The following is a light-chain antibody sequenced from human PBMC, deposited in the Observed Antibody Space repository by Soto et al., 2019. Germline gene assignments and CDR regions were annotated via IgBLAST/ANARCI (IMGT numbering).Light chain of an antibody. CDR1: QSVSSSY. Sequence: EIVLTQSPGTLSLSPGERATLSCRASQSVSSSYLAWYQQKPGQAPRRLIYGASSTATGIPDRFSGSGSATDFTLTISRLEPEELAVDYCQQYDSSLYTFGPGTKVDIK. V-gene: IGKV3-20*01. CDR2: GAS. J-gene: IGKJ3*01. CDR3: QQYDSSLYT.